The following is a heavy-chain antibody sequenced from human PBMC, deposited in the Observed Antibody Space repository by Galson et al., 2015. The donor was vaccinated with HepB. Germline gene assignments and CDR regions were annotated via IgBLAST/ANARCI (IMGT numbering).Heavy chain of an antibody. Sequence: SVKVSCKASGYTFTGYYMHWVRQAPGQGLEWMGWINPNSGGTNYAQKFQGWVTMTRDTSISTAYMELSRLRSDDTAVYYCARDSSYYYDSSGSSDAFDIWGQGTMVTVSS. CDR2: INPNSGGT. D-gene: IGHD3-22*01. CDR1: GYTFTGYY. CDR3: ARDSSYYYDSSGSSDAFDI. J-gene: IGHJ3*02. V-gene: IGHV1-2*04.